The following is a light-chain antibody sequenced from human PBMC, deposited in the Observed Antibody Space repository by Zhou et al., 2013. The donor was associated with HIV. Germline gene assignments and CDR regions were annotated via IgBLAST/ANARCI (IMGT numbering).Light chain of an antibody. CDR2: AAS. CDR3: QQYNSYPWT. CDR1: QSISSW. J-gene: IGKJ1*01. V-gene: IGKV1-5*01. Sequence: DIQMTQSPSTLSASVGDRVTITCRASQSISSWLAWYQQKPGKAPKLLIYAASNLETGVPSRFRGSGSGTEFTLTISSLQPDDFATYYCQQYNSYPWTFGQGTKVEI.